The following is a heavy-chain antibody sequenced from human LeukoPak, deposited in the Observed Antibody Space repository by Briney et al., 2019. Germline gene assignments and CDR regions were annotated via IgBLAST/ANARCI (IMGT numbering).Heavy chain of an antibody. J-gene: IGHJ4*02. D-gene: IGHD1-26*01. CDR3: ARDKQVGPTLFDY. V-gene: IGHV3-20*04. CDR2: INWNGGRT. Sequence: GGSLRLSCAASGFTFYDYGMSSVRQAPGKGLEWVSGINWNGGRTGYADSVKGRFTISRDNAKNSLYLQMNSLRAEDTAVYYCARDKQVGPTLFDYWGQGTLVTVSS. CDR1: GFTFYDYG.